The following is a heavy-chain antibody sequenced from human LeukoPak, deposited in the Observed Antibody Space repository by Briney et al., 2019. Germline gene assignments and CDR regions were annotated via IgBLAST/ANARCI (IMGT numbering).Heavy chain of an antibody. CDR1: GFRLSEYW. CDR2: INEHGTEK. Sequence: GRSLRLSCTVSGFRLSEYWMSWARQAPGKGLEWVGNINEHGTEKFYVGSVTGRFSISRDNTKNTVFLQMNSLRLDDTAIYFCARNPDAGTADYWGEGTLVTVSS. CDR3: ARNPDAGTADY. J-gene: IGHJ4*02. D-gene: IGHD1-14*01. V-gene: IGHV3-7*01.